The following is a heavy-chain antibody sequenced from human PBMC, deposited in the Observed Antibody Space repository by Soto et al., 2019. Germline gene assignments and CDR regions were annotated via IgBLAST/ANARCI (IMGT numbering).Heavy chain of an antibody. CDR3: ASDLGYCSSTSCLNWFDP. CDR2: IYYSGST. Sequence: SETLSLTCTVSGGSISSYYWSWIRQPPGKGLEWIGYIYYSGSTNYNPSLKSRVTISVDTSKNQFSLKLSSVTAADTAVYYCASDLGYCSSTSCLNWFDPWGQGTLVTAPQ. J-gene: IGHJ5*02. D-gene: IGHD2-2*01. V-gene: IGHV4-59*01. CDR1: GGSISSYY.